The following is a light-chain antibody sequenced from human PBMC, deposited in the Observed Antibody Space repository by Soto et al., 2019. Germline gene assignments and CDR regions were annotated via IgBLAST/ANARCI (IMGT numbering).Light chain of an antibody. V-gene: IGLV1-40*01. Sequence: QPVLTQPPSVSGAPGQRVTISCTGSSSNIGAGYDVHWYQQLPGTAPKLLIYGNSNRPSGVPDRFSGSKSGTSASLAITGLQAEHEADYYCQSYDSSLGGSKVFGGGTKVTVL. CDR1: SSNIGAGYD. CDR2: GNS. J-gene: IGLJ2*01. CDR3: QSYDSSLGGSKV.